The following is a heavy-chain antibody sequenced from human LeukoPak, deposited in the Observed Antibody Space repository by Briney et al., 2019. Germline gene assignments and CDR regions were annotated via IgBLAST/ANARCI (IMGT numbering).Heavy chain of an antibody. V-gene: IGHV3-30*03. Sequence: PGGSLRLSCSGSGFMFNACGMQWVRQAPGKGLQWLAVISYDGGKTYYADSVEGRFTISRDNSKSTVYLEINSLRSEDTAIYYCARGFNDFWSGSQLEYWGQGTLVTVSS. J-gene: IGHJ4*02. CDR1: GFMFNACG. CDR2: ISYDGGKT. CDR3: ARGFNDFWSGSQLEY. D-gene: IGHD3-3*01.